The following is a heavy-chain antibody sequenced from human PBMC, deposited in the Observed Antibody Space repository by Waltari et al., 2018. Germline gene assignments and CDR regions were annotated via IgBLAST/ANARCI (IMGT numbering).Heavy chain of an antibody. V-gene: IGHV4-59*08. CDR3: ARVRSPAAGFDY. Sequence: QVQLQESGPGLVKPSETMSLTCTVSGGSISSHYWSWIRQTPGKGLEWIGYIYYSGSTYDHPSLNGLVTISVASSKNRFSLTLSSVTAADTAVYYCARVRSPAAGFDYWGQGTLVTVSS. CDR1: GGSISSHY. J-gene: IGHJ4*02. CDR2: IYYSGST. D-gene: IGHD6-13*01.